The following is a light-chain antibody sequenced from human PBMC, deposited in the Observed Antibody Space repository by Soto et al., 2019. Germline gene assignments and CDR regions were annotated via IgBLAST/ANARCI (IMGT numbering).Light chain of an antibody. J-gene: IGKJ5*01. CDR3: QQFKNYPIT. V-gene: IGKV1-9*01. Sequence: DIQMTQSPPSVSASVGDRVTITCRSSEDISSYLVWYQQKPGAAPKLLIYAASALHSGVPSRFSGSGSGTDFTLTISSLHPEDFAVYFCQQFKNYPITFGQGTRLEN. CDR2: AAS. CDR1: EDISSY.